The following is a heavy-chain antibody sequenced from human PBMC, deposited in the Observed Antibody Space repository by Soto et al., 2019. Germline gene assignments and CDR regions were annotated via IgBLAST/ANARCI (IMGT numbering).Heavy chain of an antibody. J-gene: IGHJ6*02. CDR1: GFTFTSSA. CDR2: IVVGSGNT. CDR3: VKDQVVGECSGGSCYEAAGGMDV. Sequence: SVKVSCKASGFTFTSSAMQWVRQARGQRLEWIGWIVVGSGNTNYTQKFQERVTITRDMSTSTAYMELSSLRAEDTAVYYCVKDQVVGECSGGSCYEAAGGMDVWGQGTTVTVSS. D-gene: IGHD2-15*01. V-gene: IGHV1-58*02.